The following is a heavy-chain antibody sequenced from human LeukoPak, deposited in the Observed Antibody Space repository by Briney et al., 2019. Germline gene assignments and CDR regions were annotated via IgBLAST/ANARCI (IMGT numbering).Heavy chain of an antibody. CDR1: GFTFSSYW. V-gene: IGHV3-7*01. Sequence: GGSLTLSCAASGFTFSSYWMSWVRQAPGKGLEWVANIKQDGSENYYVDSVKGRFTISRDNAKNSLYLQMNSLRAEDTAVYYCARETESGYDSAQYYFYYWGQGTLVTVSS. CDR2: IKQDGSEN. D-gene: IGHD5-12*01. CDR3: ARETESGYDSAQYYFYY. J-gene: IGHJ4*02.